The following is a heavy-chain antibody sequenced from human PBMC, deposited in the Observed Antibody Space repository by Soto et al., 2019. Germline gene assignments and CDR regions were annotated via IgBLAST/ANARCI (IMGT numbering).Heavy chain of an antibody. CDR1: GFTFSGYG. Sequence: QVQLVESGGGVVQPGRSLRLSCAASGFTFSGYGMHWVRQAPGEGLQWVAVLANDGSYQYYADSLKGRFTISRDNSKHKLYLQMDSLRPEDTAVYYCARSSGGSSWYAPDYWGQGTLVTVSP. CDR3: ARSSGGSSWYAPDY. J-gene: IGHJ4*02. CDR2: LANDGSYQ. D-gene: IGHD6-13*01. V-gene: IGHV3-30*03.